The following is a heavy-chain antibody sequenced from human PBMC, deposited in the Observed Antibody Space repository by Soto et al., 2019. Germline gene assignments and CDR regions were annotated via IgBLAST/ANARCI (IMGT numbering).Heavy chain of an antibody. CDR1: GFTFGTYA. D-gene: IGHD3-22*01. J-gene: IGHJ6*02. Sequence: PGGSLRLSCAASGFTFGTYAMTWVRQAPGKGLEWVSGISGSGGSTYYTDSVKGRFTISRDNSKNTLYLQMNSLRAEDTAVYYCAKGPSRYYDGGGHYGMDVWGQGTTVTVSS. CDR3: AKGPSRYYDGGGHYGMDV. CDR2: ISGSGGST. V-gene: IGHV3-23*01.